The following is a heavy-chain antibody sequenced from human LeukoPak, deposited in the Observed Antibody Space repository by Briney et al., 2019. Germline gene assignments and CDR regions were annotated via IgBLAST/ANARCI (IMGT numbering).Heavy chain of an antibody. CDR1: AGSISGYD. J-gene: IGHJ4*02. CDR3: ARLSDHGWPDY. D-gene: IGHD6-19*01. CDR2: IRYRGTI. V-gene: IGHV4-59*08. Sequence: SETLSLTCTVSAGSISGYDWTWIRQPPGKGLEWIAYIRYRGTIQCNPSVKSRVTISVDTSKNQFSLRLTSVTAADTAVYFCARLSDHGWPDYWGQGTLVTVSS.